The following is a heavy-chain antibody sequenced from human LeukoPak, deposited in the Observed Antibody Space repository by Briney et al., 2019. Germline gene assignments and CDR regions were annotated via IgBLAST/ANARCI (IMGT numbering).Heavy chain of an antibody. J-gene: IGHJ6*02. CDR2: FDPEDGET. CDR1: GYTLTELS. D-gene: IGHD2-2*01. CDR3: ATFPFIVVVPATGDYGMDV. V-gene: IGHV1-24*01. Sequence: ASVKVSCKVSGYTLTELSTHWVRQAPGKGLEWMGGFDPEDGETIYAQKFQGRVTMTEDTSTDTAYMELSSLRSEDTAVYYCATFPFIVVVPATGDYGMDVWGQGTTVTVSS.